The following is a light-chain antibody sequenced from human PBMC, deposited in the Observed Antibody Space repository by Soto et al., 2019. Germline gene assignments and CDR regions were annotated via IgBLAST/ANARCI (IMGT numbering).Light chain of an antibody. J-gene: IGLJ3*02. V-gene: IGLV1-44*01. CDR3: AAWDDSLNGWV. CDR2: SNN. Sequence: QSVLTQPPSASGTPGQRVTISCSGSSSNIGSNTVNWYQQLPGTAPKLLIYSNNQRPSGVPDRFSGSKSGTSASLAISGLQSEDDAVYYCAAWDDSLNGWVFGGGTQLTVL. CDR1: SSNIGSNT.